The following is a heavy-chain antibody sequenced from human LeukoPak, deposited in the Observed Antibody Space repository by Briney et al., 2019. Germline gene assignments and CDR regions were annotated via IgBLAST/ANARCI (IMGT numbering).Heavy chain of an antibody. J-gene: IGHJ4*02. CDR1: GFTFDEHA. Sequence: GGSLRLSFATSGFTFDEHAMHWVRQVPGRGLEWVSLMSGDGANEYYAGSVKGRFTISRDNSRSSLFLQLNSLRTEDTALYFCAKRSGAPSNFDYWGQGVLVTVSS. CDR2: MSGDGANE. D-gene: IGHD1-1*01. V-gene: IGHV3-43*02. CDR3: AKRSGAPSNFDY.